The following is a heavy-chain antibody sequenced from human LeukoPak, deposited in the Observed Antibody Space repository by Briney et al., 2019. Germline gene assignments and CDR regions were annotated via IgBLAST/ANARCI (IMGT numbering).Heavy chain of an antibody. V-gene: IGHV3-23*01. CDR1: GFTFSNYA. CDR2: ISGSGSST. J-gene: IGHJ4*02. CDR3: AKEKQWLGFDY. Sequence: GGSLRLSCAASGFTFSNYAMTWVRQAPGKGLEWVSGISGSGSSTYYADSVKGRFTISRDNSKNTLYLQMNSLRAEDTAVYYCAKEKQWLGFDYWGQGTLVTVSS. D-gene: IGHD6-19*01.